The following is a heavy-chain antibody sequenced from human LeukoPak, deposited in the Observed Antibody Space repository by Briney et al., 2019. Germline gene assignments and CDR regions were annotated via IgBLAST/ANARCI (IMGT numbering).Heavy chain of an antibody. CDR3: AREGYYYDSSGYYTWGDFDY. V-gene: IGHV1-18*01. CDR2: ISAYNGNT. CDR1: GYTFTNYD. D-gene: IGHD3-22*01. Sequence: GASVKVSCKASGYTFTNYDISWVRQAPGQGLEWMGGISAYNGNTNYAQKFQGRVTMTTDTSTSTGYMELRSLRSDDTAVYYCAREGYYYDSSGYYTWGDFDYWGQGTLVTVSS. J-gene: IGHJ4*02.